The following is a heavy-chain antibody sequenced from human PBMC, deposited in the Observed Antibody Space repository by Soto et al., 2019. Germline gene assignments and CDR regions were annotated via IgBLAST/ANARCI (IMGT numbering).Heavy chain of an antibody. CDR3: ARDGLGGAIFGVVIKYYYYYGMDV. CDR2: ISSSSSYI. V-gene: IGHV3-21*01. Sequence: GGSLSLSCAASGFTFSSYSMNWVRQAPGKGLEWVSSISSSSSYIYYADSVKGRFTISRDNAKNSLYLQMNSLRAEDTAVYYCARDGLGGAIFGVVIKYYYYYGMDVWGQGTTVTVYS. J-gene: IGHJ6*02. CDR1: GFTFSSYS. D-gene: IGHD3-3*01.